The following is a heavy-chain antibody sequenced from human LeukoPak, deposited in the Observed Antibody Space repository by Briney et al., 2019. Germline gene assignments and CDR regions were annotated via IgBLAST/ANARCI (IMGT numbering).Heavy chain of an antibody. CDR1: GFTFSSYA. J-gene: IGHJ6*02. D-gene: IGHD3-3*01. CDR3: ARDRVHYDFWSGIKYGMDV. CDR2: ISYDGGNK. Sequence: GGSLRLSCAASGFTFSSYAMHWVRQAPGKGLEWVAVISYDGGNKYYADSVKGRFTISRDNSKNTLYLQMNSLRAEDTAVYYCARDRVHYDFWSGIKYGMDVWGQGTTVTVSS. V-gene: IGHV3-30-3*01.